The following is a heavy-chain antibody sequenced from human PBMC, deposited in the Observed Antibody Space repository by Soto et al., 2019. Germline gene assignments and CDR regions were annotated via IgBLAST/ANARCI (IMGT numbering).Heavy chain of an antibody. CDR3: AKNRGRVTTSWHFDY. Sequence: ASVKVSCKASGYTFTSYDINWVRQATGQGLEWMGWMNPNSGNTAYAQKFQGRVTMTKNTLYLQMSSLRGEDTAVYYCAKNRGRVTTSWHFDYWGQGTLVTVSS. D-gene: IGHD4-17*01. CDR2: MNPNSGNT. V-gene: IGHV1-8*01. CDR1: GYTFTSYD. J-gene: IGHJ4*02.